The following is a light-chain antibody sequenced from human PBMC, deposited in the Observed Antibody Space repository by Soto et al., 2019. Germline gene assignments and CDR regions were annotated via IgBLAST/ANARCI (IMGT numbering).Light chain of an antibody. CDR1: SSDVGSFNY. V-gene: IGLV2-14*01. Sequence: QSALTQPASVSGSPGQSIIISCTGTSSDVGSFNYVSWYQQHPDKAPKLMIYEVFNRPTGVSNRFSGSKSGNTASLTISGLQAEDEADYYCMSYTLDSTLVFGGGTKLTVL. CDR2: EVF. J-gene: IGLJ2*01. CDR3: MSYTLDSTLV.